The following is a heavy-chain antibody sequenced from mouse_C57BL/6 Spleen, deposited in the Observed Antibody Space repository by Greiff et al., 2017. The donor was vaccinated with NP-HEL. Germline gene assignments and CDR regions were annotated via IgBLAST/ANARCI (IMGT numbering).Heavy chain of an antibody. V-gene: IGHV5-9-1*02. D-gene: IGHD1-1*01. CDR1: GFTFSSYA. CDR2: ISSGGDYI. Sequence: VMLVESGEGLVKPGGSLKLSCAASGFTFSSYAMSWVRQTPEKRLEWVAYISSGGDYIYYADTVKGRFTISRDNARNTLYLQMSSLKSEDTAMYYCTRDPYYGSYWYFDVWGTGTTVTVSS. J-gene: IGHJ1*03. CDR3: TRDPYYGSYWYFDV.